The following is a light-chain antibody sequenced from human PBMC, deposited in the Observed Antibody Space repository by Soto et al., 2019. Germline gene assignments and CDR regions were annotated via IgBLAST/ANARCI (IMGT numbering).Light chain of an antibody. CDR1: QGISSF. CDR2: GAS. CDR3: QKSSSVIT. V-gene: IGKV1-27*01. Sequence: DIQMTQSPSSLSASVGDRVTITCRASQGISSFVAWYQQKPGKVPRLLISGASTLQSGVPSRFSGSGSGTDFTLTITSLQPEDVATYYCQKSSSVITFGQGTRLEIK. J-gene: IGKJ5*01.